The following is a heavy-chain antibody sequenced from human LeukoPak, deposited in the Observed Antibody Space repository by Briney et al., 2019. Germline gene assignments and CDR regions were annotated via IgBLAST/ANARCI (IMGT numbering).Heavy chain of an antibody. CDR3: ARDLSGIAGYTYGRGIDY. J-gene: IGHJ4*02. Sequence: GGSLRLSCAASGFTFSDYAINWVRQAPGKGLEWVSTISSSGSNTYYADSVKGRFTISRDNSKNTLYLQMNSLRAEDTAVYYCARDLSGIAGYTYGRGIDYWGQGTLVTVSS. CDR2: ISSSGSNT. V-gene: IGHV3-23*01. D-gene: IGHD5-18*01. CDR1: GFTFSDYA.